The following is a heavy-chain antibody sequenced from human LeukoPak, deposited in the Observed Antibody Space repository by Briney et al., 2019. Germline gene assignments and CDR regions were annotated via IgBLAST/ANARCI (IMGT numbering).Heavy chain of an antibody. J-gene: IGHJ4*02. CDR2: IYKSGST. D-gene: IGHD6-19*01. CDR3: ARNLMEPIAVAGFNHREYYFDY. CDR1: GGSISSYY. V-gene: IGHV4-4*09. Sequence: PSETLSLTCTVSGGSISSYYCSWVRQPPGKGPEWIGYIYKSGSTKYNPSLRSRVTISGDTSKNQFSLKLSSVTAADTAVYYCARNLMEPIAVAGFNHREYYFDYWGQGTLVTVSS.